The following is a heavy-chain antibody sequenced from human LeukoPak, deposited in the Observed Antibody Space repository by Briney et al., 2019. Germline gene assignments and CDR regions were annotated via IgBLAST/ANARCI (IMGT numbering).Heavy chain of an antibody. J-gene: IGHJ4*02. CDR1: GFTFSSYW. CDR2: INSDGSTI. Sequence: GGSLRLSCAASGFTFSSYWVYWVRQAPGKGLEWVARINSDGSTINHADSVRGRFTISRDNAENTLYLQMSSLRAEDTAIYFCARAAYYRLDYWGQGTLVTVSS. D-gene: IGHD1-26*01. CDR3: ARAAYYRLDY. V-gene: IGHV3-74*01.